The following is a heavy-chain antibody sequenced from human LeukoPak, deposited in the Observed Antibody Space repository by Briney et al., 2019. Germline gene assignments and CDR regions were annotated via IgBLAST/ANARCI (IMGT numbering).Heavy chain of an antibody. CDR3: ASCGGDCLYYGMDV. Sequence: GGSLRLSCAASGFTFSSYGMHWVRQAPGKGLEWVAVISYDGSNKYYADSVKGRFTISRDNSKNTLYLQMNSLRAEDTAVYYCASCGGDCLYYGMDVWGQGTTVTVSS. CDR1: GFTFSSYG. CDR2: ISYDGSNK. D-gene: IGHD2-21*02. J-gene: IGHJ6*02. V-gene: IGHV3-30*03.